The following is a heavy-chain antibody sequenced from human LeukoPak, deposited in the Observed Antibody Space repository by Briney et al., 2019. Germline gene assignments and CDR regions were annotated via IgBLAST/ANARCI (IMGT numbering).Heavy chain of an antibody. D-gene: IGHD3-22*01. CDR3: ARDRFYDNSGFRRLDL. CDR1: GGPTTDYY. Sequence: SETLSLTCNVSGGPTTDYYWSWIRQPPGKGLEWIGYIYFRGTTNYNPSFKSRVTISVDTSKNQFSLRLSSVTTADTAVYYCARDRFYDNSGFRRLDLWGQGALVTVSS. J-gene: IGHJ5*02. V-gene: IGHV4-59*01. CDR2: IYFRGTT.